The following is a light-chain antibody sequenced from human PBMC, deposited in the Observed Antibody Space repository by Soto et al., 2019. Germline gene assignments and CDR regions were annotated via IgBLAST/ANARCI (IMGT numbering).Light chain of an antibody. CDR3: SSYTSSSTVV. CDR1: SSDVGGYNY. J-gene: IGLJ1*01. Sequence: QAVLTQPASVSGCPGQSITISCTGSSSDVGGYNYASWYQQHPGKAPKLMIYEVSNRPSGVSNRFSGSKSGNTASLTISGLQAEDEADYYCSSYTSSSTVVYGPATQVTVL. CDR2: EVS. V-gene: IGLV2-14*01.